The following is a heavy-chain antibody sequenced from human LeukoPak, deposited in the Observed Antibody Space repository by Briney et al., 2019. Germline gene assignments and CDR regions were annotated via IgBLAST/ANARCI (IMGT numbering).Heavy chain of an antibody. J-gene: IGHJ4*02. CDR2: IWYDGSNK. Sequence: GGSLRLSCGASGFTFSSYGMHWVRQAPGKGLEGVAVIWYDGSNKYYADSVKGRFTISRDNSKNTLYLQMNSLRAEDTAVYYCARGQVIQYYFDYWGQGTLVTVSS. V-gene: IGHV3-33*01. CDR1: GFTFSSYG. CDR3: ARGQVIQYYFDY. D-gene: IGHD2/OR15-2a*01.